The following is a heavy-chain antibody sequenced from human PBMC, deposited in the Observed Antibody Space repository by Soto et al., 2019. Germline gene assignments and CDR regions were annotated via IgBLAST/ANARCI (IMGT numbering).Heavy chain of an antibody. V-gene: IGHV1-3*01. CDR2: IYAGNGNT. D-gene: IGHD2-15*01. Sequence: ASVKVSCKASGYTFTNYAIQWVRQAPGQRLEWMGWIYAGNGNTKYSQKYQGRVTITRDTSASTAYMELSSLRSEDTAVYYCARARDPYCSGGSCYATDVWGEGTTVTVSS. J-gene: IGHJ6*04. CDR1: GYTFTNYA. CDR3: ARARDPYCSGGSCYATDV.